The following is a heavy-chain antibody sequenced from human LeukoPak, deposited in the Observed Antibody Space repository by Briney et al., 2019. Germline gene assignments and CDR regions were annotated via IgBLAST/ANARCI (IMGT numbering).Heavy chain of an antibody. Sequence: ASVKVSCKASGYTFTSYGISWVRQAPGQGLEWMGCISADNGDTNYAQNLQGRVTMTTDTSTSTAYMELRRLRSDDSAVYYCAGRERAVAGAGGDYYYYYGMDVWGQGTTVTVSS. CDR3: AGRERAVAGAGGDYYYYYGMDV. CDR1: GYTFTSYG. V-gene: IGHV1-18*01. J-gene: IGHJ6*02. D-gene: IGHD6-13*01. CDR2: ISADNGDT.